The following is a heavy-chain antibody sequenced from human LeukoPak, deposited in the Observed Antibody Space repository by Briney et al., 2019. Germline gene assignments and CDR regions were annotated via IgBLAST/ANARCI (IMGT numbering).Heavy chain of an antibody. J-gene: IGHJ4*02. CDR2: IHPSGGST. Sequence: GASVKISCKASGYTFTDYYMYWVRQAPGQRPECMVVIHPSGGSTTYAQKFQGRVTLTKDTATSTVYIELSSLRSDDTAVYYCARMAMDPAMVTNFFDLWGQGTLLTVSA. D-gene: IGHD5-18*01. V-gene: IGHV1-46*01. CDR1: GYTFTDYY. CDR3: ARMAMDPAMVTNFFDL.